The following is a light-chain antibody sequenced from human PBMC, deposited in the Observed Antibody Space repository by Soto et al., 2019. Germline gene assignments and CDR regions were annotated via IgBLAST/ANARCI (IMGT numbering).Light chain of an antibody. Sequence: PVLMQLASVSGFPGASSTISCTGTSSDIGGYTSVSWYQQHPGRAPRLIIYEVTNRPSGVSNRFSAAKSGNTASLTISGLQAEDEADYYCTSYTPIVTLGSVFGTGTKVTVL. V-gene: IGLV2-14*01. CDR1: SSDIGGYTS. J-gene: IGLJ1*01. CDR3: TSYTPIVTLGSV. CDR2: EVT.